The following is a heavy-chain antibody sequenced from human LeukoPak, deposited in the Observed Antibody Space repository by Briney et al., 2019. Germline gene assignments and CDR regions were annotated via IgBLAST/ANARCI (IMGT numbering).Heavy chain of an antibody. Sequence: ASVKVSCKASGYTFTGYYMHWVRQAPGQGLEWMGWINPNSGGTNYAQKFQGRVTMSVDTSQNQFSLKLSSVTAADTAVYYCARVRPYTAMVKGWFDPWGQGTLVTVSS. J-gene: IGHJ5*02. CDR3: ARVRPYTAMVKGWFDP. V-gene: IGHV1-2*02. D-gene: IGHD5-18*01. CDR2: INPNSGGT. CDR1: GYTFTGYY.